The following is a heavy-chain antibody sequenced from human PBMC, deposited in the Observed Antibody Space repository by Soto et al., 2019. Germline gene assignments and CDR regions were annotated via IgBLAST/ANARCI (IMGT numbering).Heavy chain of an antibody. V-gene: IGHV4-59*08. J-gene: IGHJ4*02. CDR2: IYYTGST. CDR3: ARHPAVVVAGAALDY. D-gene: IGHD2-15*01. Sequence: QVQLQESGPGLVKPSETLTLTCTVSGGSISTYFWSWIRQPPGKGLEWIGYIYYTGSTNYNPSLASRVTISVDTSMNQVSLNLSSVTAADTAVYYCARHPAVVVAGAALDYWGQGTLVTVSS. CDR1: GGSISTYF.